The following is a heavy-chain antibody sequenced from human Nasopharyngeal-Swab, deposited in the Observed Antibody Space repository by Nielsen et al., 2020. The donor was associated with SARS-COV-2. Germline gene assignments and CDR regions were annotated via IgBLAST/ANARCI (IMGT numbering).Heavy chain of an antibody. D-gene: IGHD2-15*01. CDR2: IYYSGST. Sequence: SETLSLTCTVSGDSVSSGSYYWSWIRQPPGKGLEWIGYIYYSGSTNYNPSLKSRVTISVDTSKNQFSLKLSSVTAADTAVYYCARDHVGYCSGGSCSTGYYYYYYMDVWGKGTTVTVSS. V-gene: IGHV4-61*01. J-gene: IGHJ6*03. CDR3: ARDHVGYCSGGSCSTGYYYYYYMDV. CDR1: GDSVSSGSYY.